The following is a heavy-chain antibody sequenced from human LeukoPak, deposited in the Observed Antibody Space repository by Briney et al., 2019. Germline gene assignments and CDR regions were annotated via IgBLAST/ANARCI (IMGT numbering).Heavy chain of an antibody. D-gene: IGHD5-12*01. J-gene: IGHJ4*02. CDR3: SGGKLGGYFHNWPRDFDC. Sequence: GGSLRLSCTASGFTFSDYAMSWFRQAPGKGLEWVGFIRSKAYGGAAEYAASVKGRFTISRDDSKTIAYLQMNSLETEDTAVYFCSGGKLGGYFHNWPRDFDCWGQGTLVIVSS. V-gene: IGHV3-49*03. CDR2: IRSKAYGGAA. CDR1: GFTFSDYA.